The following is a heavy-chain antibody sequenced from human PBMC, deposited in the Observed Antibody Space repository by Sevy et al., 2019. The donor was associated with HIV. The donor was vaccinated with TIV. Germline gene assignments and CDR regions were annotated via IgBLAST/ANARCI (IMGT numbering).Heavy chain of an antibody. J-gene: IGHJ4*02. D-gene: IGHD1-1*01. CDR2: SYHTGSN. Sequence: SETLSLTCVVSGGSISDGGYSWSWIRQPPGKGLEWIGYSYHTGSNYYNPSLRGRVTLSADTSKNQFSLHMTSVTAADTAVYVCASTKDYTTGWPTFDLGQGTLVTVSS. V-gene: IGHV4-30-2*01. CDR3: ASTKDYTTGWPTFD. CDR1: GGSISDGGYS.